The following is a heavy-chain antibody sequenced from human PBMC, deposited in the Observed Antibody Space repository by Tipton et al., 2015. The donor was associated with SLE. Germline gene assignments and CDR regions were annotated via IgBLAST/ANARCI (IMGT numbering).Heavy chain of an antibody. V-gene: IGHV4-34*01. D-gene: IGHD6-19*01. Sequence: TLSLTCAVYGGSFNDYYWNWIRQSPGKGLEWIGEIHHSGSTNYNPSLKSRVTISVDTSKNQFYLKLTSVTAADTAIYYCVRRARTTGWYSVADYWGQGTLVTVSS. CDR2: IHHSGST. CDR1: GGSFNDYY. CDR3: VRRARTTGWYSVADY. J-gene: IGHJ4*02.